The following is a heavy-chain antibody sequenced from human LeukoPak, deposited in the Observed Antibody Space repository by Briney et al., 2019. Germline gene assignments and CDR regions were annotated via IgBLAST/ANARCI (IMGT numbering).Heavy chain of an antibody. D-gene: IGHD3-3*01. CDR1: GGPLSSYA. V-gene: IGHV1-2*02. Sequence: ASVKVSCKASGGPLSSYAISWVRQAPGQGLEWVGWINPNSGGTNYAQKFQGRVTMTRDTSISTAYMELSRLRSDDTAVYYCARTEYYDFWSYHYGYFDYWGQGTLVTVSS. CDR2: INPNSGGT. CDR3: ARTEYYDFWSYHYGYFDY. J-gene: IGHJ4*02.